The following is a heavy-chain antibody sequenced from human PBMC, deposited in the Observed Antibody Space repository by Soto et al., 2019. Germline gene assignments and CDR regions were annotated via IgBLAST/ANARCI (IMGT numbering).Heavy chain of an antibody. CDR1: GYTFTNYW. CDR2: IYPGDSDT. J-gene: IGHJ6*02. CDR3: AASIFYSGMDV. Sequence: GASLKISCKGSGYTFTNYWIGWVRQMPGKGPEWMGIIYPGDSDTKYNPSFQGQVTISADKAITTTYLQWSSLKASDTAIYYCAASIFYSGMDVWGQGTTVTVSS. V-gene: IGHV5-51*01.